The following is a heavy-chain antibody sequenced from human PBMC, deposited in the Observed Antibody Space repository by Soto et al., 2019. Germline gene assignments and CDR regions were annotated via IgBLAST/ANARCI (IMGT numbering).Heavy chain of an antibody. CDR1: GFTFSSYD. V-gene: IGHV3-13*01. CDR2: VGTAGDT. CDR3: ARAYGSGSYYKGFDY. D-gene: IGHD3-10*01. J-gene: IGHJ4*02. Sequence: GGSLRLSCAASGFTFSSYDMHWVRQATGKGLEWVSTVGTAGDTYYPDSVRGRFTISRENAKNSLYLQMNSLRAGDTAVYYCARAYGSGSYYKGFDYWGQGTLVTVSS.